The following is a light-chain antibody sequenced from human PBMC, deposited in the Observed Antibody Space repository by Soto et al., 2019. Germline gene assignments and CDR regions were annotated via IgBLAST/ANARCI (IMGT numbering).Light chain of an antibody. CDR2: DAS. CDR1: QSISRW. CDR3: QQYGSSGT. J-gene: IGKJ1*01. V-gene: IGKV1-5*01. Sequence: DIQMTQSPSNLSASVGDRVTITCRASQSISRWLAWYQQKPGKXPXXLIYDASTLESGVPSRFIVLGSGTDFTLTISRLEPEDSAVDDCQQYGSSGTFGQGTKVDIK.